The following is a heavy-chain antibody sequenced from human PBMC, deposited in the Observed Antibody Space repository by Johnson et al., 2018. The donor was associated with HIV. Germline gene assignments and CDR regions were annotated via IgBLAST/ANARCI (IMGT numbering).Heavy chain of an antibody. Sequence: VQLVESGGGVVQPGRSLRLSCAASGFTFSSYWMHWVRQAPGKGLEWVAVISYDGSNKYYADSVKGRFTISRDNSKNTLYLQMNSLRAEDTAVYYCARGGSSTSLDAFDIWGQGTMVTVSS. CDR3: ARGGSSTSLDAFDI. V-gene: IGHV3-30-3*01. CDR2: ISYDGSNK. CDR1: GFTFSSYW. D-gene: IGHD2-2*01. J-gene: IGHJ3*02.